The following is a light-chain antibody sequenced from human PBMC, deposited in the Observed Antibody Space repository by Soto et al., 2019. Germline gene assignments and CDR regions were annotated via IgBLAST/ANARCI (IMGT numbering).Light chain of an antibody. CDR3: QSYDNSLSGWV. V-gene: IGLV1-40*01. Sequence: QSALTQPASVSGSPGQSITISCTGSSSNIGAGYDVHWYQQLPGTAPKLLIYANTNRPSGVPDRLSGSKSGTSASLAITGLQAEDETDYYCQSYDNSLSGWVFGGGTKLTVL. CDR1: SSNIGAGYD. CDR2: ANT. J-gene: IGLJ3*02.